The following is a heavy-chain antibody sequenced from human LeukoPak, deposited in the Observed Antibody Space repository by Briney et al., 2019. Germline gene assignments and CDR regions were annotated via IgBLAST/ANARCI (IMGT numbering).Heavy chain of an antibody. J-gene: IGHJ4*02. V-gene: IGHV1-2*02. D-gene: IGHD3-10*01. Sequence: ASVKVSCKASGYTFTGYYMHWVRQAPGQGLEWMGWINPNSGGTNYAQKFQGRVTMTRDTSISTAYMELSRLRSDDTAVYYCARVLRYGSGSYYLNYWGQGTLVTVSS. CDR1: GYTFTGYY. CDR3: ARVLRYGSGSYYLNY. CDR2: INPNSGGT.